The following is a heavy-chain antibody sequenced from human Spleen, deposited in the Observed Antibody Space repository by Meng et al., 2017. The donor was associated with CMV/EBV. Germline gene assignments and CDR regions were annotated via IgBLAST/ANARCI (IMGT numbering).Heavy chain of an antibody. D-gene: IGHD2-21*01. Sequence: GESLKISCAASGFTFSSYGMHWVRQAPGKGLEWVAFIQYDGSNKYYADSVKGRFTISRDNSKNTLYLQMNSLRAEDTAVYYCAKDDCWGQGTLVTVSS. CDR2: IQYDGSNK. CDR3: AKDDC. V-gene: IGHV3-30*02. CDR1: GFTFSSYG. J-gene: IGHJ4*02.